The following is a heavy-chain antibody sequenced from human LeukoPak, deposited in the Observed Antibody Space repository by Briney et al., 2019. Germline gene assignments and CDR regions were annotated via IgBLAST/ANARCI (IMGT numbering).Heavy chain of an antibody. CDR3: AKDDSDILTGYGPDY. Sequence: GGSLRLSCAASRFAFGRFAMNWVRQAPGKGLEWVSVISGSGGGTYYADSVKGRFIISRDNFKNTLYLQMRSLRVEDTAVYYCAKDDSDILTGYGPDYWDQGTLVTVSS. CDR1: RFAFGRFA. CDR2: ISGSGGGT. V-gene: IGHV3-23*01. J-gene: IGHJ4*02. D-gene: IGHD3-9*01.